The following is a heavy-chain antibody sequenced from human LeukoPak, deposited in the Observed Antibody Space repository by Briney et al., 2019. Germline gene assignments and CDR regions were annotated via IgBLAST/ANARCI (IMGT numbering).Heavy chain of an antibody. V-gene: IGHV3-33*01. Sequence: PGGSLRLSCAASGFTFSSYGMHWVRQAPGKGLEWVAVIWYDGSNKYYADSVKGRFTISRDNSKNTLYLQMNSLRAEDTAVYYCARDLWFGELWQLDYWGQGTLVTVSS. D-gene: IGHD3-10*01. CDR2: IWYDGSNK. CDR3: ARDLWFGELWQLDY. J-gene: IGHJ4*02. CDR1: GFTFSSYG.